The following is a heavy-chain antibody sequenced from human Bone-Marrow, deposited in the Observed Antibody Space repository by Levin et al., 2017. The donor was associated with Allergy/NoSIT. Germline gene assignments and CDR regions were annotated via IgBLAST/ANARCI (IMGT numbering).Heavy chain of an antibody. D-gene: IGHD1-26*01. V-gene: IGHV1-69*04. J-gene: IGHJ4*02. CDR3: ARERISGSYPIDY. Sequence: SVKVSCKASGGTFSSYTISWVRQAPGQGLEWMGRIIPILGIANYAQKFQGRVTITADKSTSTAYMELSSLRSEDTAVYYCARERISGSYPIDYWGQGTLVTVSS. CDR2: IIPILGIA. CDR1: GGTFSSYT.